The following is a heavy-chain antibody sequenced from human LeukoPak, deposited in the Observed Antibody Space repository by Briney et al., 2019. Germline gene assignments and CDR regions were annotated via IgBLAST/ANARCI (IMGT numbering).Heavy chain of an antibody. J-gene: IGHJ4*02. CDR1: GFTFSSYA. CDR3: AKDYYYDSSGYYSGLDDY. CDR2: ISARGGST. Sequence: PGGSLRLTCAASGFTFSSYAMSWVRQAPGKGLEWVSAISARGGSTYYADSVKGRFSISRDNSKNTLYLQMNSLRAEDTAVYYRAKDYYYDSSGYYSGLDDYWGQGTLVTVSS. V-gene: IGHV3-23*01. D-gene: IGHD3-22*01.